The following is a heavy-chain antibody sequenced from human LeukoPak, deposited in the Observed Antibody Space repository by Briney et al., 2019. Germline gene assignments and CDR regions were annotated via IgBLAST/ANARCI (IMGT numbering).Heavy chain of an antibody. Sequence: SETLSLTCAVYGGSFSGYYWSWIRQPPGKGLEWIGEINHSGSTNYNPSLKSRVTISVDTSKNQFSLKLSSVTAADTAVYYCARAGLGNYDFWSGSYYYYYMDVWGKGTTVTISS. V-gene: IGHV4-34*01. CDR3: ARAGLGNYDFWSGSYYYYYMDV. CDR2: INHSGST. CDR1: GGSFSGYY. D-gene: IGHD3-3*01. J-gene: IGHJ6*03.